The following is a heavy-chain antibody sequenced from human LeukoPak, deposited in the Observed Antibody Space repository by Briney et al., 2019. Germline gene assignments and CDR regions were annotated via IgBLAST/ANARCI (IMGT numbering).Heavy chain of an antibody. CDR1: GFTFSSYA. Sequence: GGSLRLSCAASGFTFSSYAMSWVHQAPGKGLEWVSGISDSGGNTYYAASVKGRFTISRDNSKTTLYLQMNSLRGEDTAVYYCAKYLPGGAVSGAFDYWGQGTLVTVSS. CDR3: AKYLPGGAVSGAFDY. V-gene: IGHV3-23*01. J-gene: IGHJ4*02. D-gene: IGHD6-19*01. CDR2: ISDSGGNT.